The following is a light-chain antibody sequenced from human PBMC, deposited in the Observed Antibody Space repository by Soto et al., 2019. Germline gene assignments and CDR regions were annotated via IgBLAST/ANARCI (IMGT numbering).Light chain of an antibody. V-gene: IGLV2-14*01. CDR3: SSYTSSSTYV. Sequence: SELTQPVSVSGSPGQSIAISCTGTSSDVGGYNYVSWYQQHPGKAPKLMVYDVNDRPSGVSDRFSGSKSGNTASLTISGLQAEDEADYYCSSYTSSSTYVVGTVTTVTVL. CDR1: SSDVGGYNY. CDR2: DVN. J-gene: IGLJ1*01.